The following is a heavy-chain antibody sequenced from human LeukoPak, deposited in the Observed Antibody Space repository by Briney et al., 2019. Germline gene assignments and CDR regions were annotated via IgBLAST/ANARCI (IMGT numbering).Heavy chain of an antibody. CDR3: ARVSPGSGSYYFDF. V-gene: IGHV4-39*07. J-gene: IGHJ4*02. CDR1: GGSSSSGSDY. CDR2: IYYSGST. D-gene: IGHD3-10*01. Sequence: PSETLSLTCTVSGGSSSSGSDYWGWIRQPPGKGLEWIGSIYYSGSTYYNPSLKSRLTISVDTSKNQFSLKLSSVTAADTAVYYCARVSPGSGSYYFDFWGQGTLVTVSS.